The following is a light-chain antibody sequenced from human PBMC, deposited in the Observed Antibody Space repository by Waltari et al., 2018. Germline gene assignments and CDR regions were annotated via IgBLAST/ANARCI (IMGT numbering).Light chain of an antibody. V-gene: IGKV1-9*01. Sequence: DIQLTQSPSFLSASVGDRVTITCRASQGISSFLAWYQQKPGKAPKLLIFAAYTLQSGVPSRFSGSGSGTEFPLTISSLQPEDFATYCCQQLNSFPYTFGQGTKLEIK. CDR3: QQLNSFPYT. CDR1: QGISSF. J-gene: IGKJ2*01. CDR2: AAY.